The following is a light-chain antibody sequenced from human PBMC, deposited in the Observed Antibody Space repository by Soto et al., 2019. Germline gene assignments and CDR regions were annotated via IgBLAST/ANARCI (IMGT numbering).Light chain of an antibody. J-gene: IGLJ1*01. V-gene: IGLV2-14*01. Sequence: QSALTQPASVSGSPGESITISCSGTISDVGSYEYVSWYQQHPGNAPQLMIYGVTYRPSGVSSRFSGSKSGNTASLIISGLQPEDEADYYCQSYDRSLSGSFFGTGTKVTVL. CDR1: ISDVGSYEY. CDR2: GVT. CDR3: QSYDRSLSGSF.